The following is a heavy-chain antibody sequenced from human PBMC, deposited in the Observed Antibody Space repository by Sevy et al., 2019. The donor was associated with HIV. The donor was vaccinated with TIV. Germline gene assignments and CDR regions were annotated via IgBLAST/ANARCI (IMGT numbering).Heavy chain of an antibody. CDR2: ISSSSSYI. CDR1: GFTFSSYS. Sequence: GGSLRLSCAASGFTFSSYSMNWVRQAPGKGLEWVSSISSSSSYIYYADSVKGRFTTSRHNAENSLSLKTNSLRAEDTAVYYGARAATCNYYGSGSYYMDDYWGQGTLVTVSS. D-gene: IGHD3-10*01. CDR3: ARAATCNYYGSGSYYMDDY. J-gene: IGHJ4*02. V-gene: IGHV3-21*01.